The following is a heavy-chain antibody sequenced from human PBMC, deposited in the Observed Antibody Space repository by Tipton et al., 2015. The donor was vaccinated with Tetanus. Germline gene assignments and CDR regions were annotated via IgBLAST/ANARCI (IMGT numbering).Heavy chain of an antibody. V-gene: IGHV4-61*08. CDR1: GASLRGGDHQ. CDR3: ARANYDFPKKGPFDS. J-gene: IGHJ4*02. CDR2: ISYSGST. D-gene: IGHD3-3*01. Sequence: TLSLTCSVSGASLRGGDHQWNWIRQSPGKGLEWIGCISYSGSTNSNYSLKSRITISQDTSKNQFSLKLTSVTAADTAVYYCARANYDFPKKGPFDSWGQGTLVIVSS.